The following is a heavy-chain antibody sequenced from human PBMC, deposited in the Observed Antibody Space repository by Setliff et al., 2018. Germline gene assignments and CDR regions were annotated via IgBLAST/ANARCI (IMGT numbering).Heavy chain of an antibody. CDR1: GITISNNF. Sequence: GGSLRLSCVVSGITISNNFWSWVRQAPGKGLEWVSIIFNDGSTYYADSVKGRFTISRDNARNTLYLRMNSLTAEDTAVYYCARAADSYGPPRSYMDVWGKGTTVTVSS. V-gene: IGHV3-66*01. J-gene: IGHJ6*03. D-gene: IGHD5-18*01. CDR3: ARAADSYGPPRSYMDV. CDR2: IFNDGST.